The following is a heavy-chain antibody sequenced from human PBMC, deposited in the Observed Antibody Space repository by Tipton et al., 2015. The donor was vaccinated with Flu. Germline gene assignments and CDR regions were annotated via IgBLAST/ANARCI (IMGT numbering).Heavy chain of an antibody. CDR3: ASYSGSYEVDY. CDR2: ISYTGST. CDR1: GGSISSFY. J-gene: IGHJ4*02. V-gene: IGHV4-59*12. Sequence: LRLSCTVSGGSISSFYWSWIRQPPGKGLEYIGYISYTGSTNYNPSLKSRVTISADTSKNQFSLKLTSVTAADTAVYYCASYSGSYEVDYWGQGTLVTVSS. D-gene: IGHD1-26*01.